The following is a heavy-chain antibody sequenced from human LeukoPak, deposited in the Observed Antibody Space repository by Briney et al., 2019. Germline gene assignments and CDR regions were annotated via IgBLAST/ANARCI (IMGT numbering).Heavy chain of an antibody. CDR1: GGTFSSYA. J-gene: IGHJ4*02. V-gene: IGHV1-69*13. D-gene: IGHD5-18*01. CDR2: IFPMFGTA. CDR3: ARDGLSGYSDGREYRPFDY. Sequence: ASVKVSCKDPGGTFSSYAISCVRQGPGQRLEWMGGIFPMFGTANYAQKFQGRVTITADESTRTAYMELSNLRAEDTAVYYCARDGLSGYSDGREYRPFDYWGQGTLVTVSS.